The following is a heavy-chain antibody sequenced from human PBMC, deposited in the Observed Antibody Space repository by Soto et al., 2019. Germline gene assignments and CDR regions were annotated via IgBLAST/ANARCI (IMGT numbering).Heavy chain of an antibody. CDR2: IYYSGST. J-gene: IGHJ4*02. CDR1: GGSISSYY. CDR3: ARSRSSSYGARLYY. Sequence: SETLSLTCTVSGGSISSYYWSWIRQPPGKGLEWIGYIYYSGSTNYNPSLKSRVTISVDTSKNQFSLKLSSVTAADTAVYYCARSRSSSYGARLYYWGQGTLVT. V-gene: IGHV4-59*01. D-gene: IGHD6-6*01.